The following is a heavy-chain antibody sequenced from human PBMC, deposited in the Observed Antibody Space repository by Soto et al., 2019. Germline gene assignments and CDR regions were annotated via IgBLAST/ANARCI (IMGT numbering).Heavy chain of an antibody. J-gene: IGHJ4*02. D-gene: IGHD4-17*01. Sequence: EVQLVESGGGLVQPGGSLRLSCAASGFTVSSNYMSWVRQAPGKGLEWVSVIYSGGSTYYADSVKGRFTISRHNSKNTLYLQMNSLRAEDTAVYYCAREEFGLRFLFDYWGQGTLVTVSS. V-gene: IGHV3-53*04. CDR2: IYSGGST. CDR1: GFTVSSNY. CDR3: AREEFGLRFLFDY.